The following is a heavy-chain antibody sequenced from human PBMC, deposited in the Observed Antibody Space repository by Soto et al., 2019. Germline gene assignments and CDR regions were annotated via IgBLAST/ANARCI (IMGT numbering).Heavy chain of an antibody. D-gene: IGHD3-22*01. J-gene: IGHJ4*02. CDR2: IGGSGDST. CDR1: GFTFSNYA. Sequence: GGSLRLSCAASGFTFSNYAMSWVRQAPGKGLEWVSYIGGSGDSTYYADSVKGRFTISRDNSKNTLFLQMNSLRTEDTAIYYCARLYYYDSTGYYHYFDHWGQGTLVTV. CDR3: ARLYYYDSTGYYHYFDH. V-gene: IGHV3-23*01.